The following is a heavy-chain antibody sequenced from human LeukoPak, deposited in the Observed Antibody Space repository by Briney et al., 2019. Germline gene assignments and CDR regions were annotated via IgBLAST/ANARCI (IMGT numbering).Heavy chain of an antibody. V-gene: IGHV3-7*03. CDR1: GFTFSSYW. CDR2: IKQDGSVK. CDR3: ARDGYSSSWSYDAFDI. Sequence: PGGSLRLSCAASGFTFSSYWMSWVRQAPGKGLEWVANIKQDGSVKYYVDSVKGRFTISRDNAKNSLYLQMNSLRAEDTAVYYCARDGYSSSWSYDAFDIWGQGTMVTVSS. J-gene: IGHJ3*02. D-gene: IGHD6-13*01.